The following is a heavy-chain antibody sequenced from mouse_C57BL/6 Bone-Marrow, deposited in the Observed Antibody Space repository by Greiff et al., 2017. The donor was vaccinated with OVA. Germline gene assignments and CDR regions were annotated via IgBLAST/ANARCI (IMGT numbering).Heavy chain of an antibody. CDR1: GYAFTNYL. CDR3: ARRCYYFDY. CDR2: INPGSGGT. V-gene: IGHV1-54*01. J-gene: IGHJ2*01. Sequence: QVQLKQSGAELVRPGTSVKVSCKASGYAFTNYLIEWVKQRPGQGLEWIGVINPGSGGTNYNEKFKGKATLTADKSSSTAYMQLSSLTSEDSAVYFCARRCYYFDYWGQGTTLTVSS.